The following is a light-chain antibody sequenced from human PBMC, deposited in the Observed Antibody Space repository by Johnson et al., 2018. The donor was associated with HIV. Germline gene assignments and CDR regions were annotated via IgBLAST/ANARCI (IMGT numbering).Light chain of an antibody. CDR3: AAWDDSLNGSYV. CDR2: RNH. Sequence: QSVLTQPPSASETPGQRVTISCSGSTSNIGSNTVSWYQQLPGTAPKLLIYRNHQRPSGVPDRISGSKSGTSASLAHSGLQAGDAADYYCAAWDDSLNGSYVFGTGTKVTVL. CDR1: TSNIGSNT. J-gene: IGLJ1*01. V-gene: IGLV1-44*01.